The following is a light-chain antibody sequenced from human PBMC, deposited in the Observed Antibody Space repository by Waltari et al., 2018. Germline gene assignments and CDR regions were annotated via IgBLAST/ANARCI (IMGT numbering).Light chain of an antibody. CDR2: GAS. CDR3: QQSYGTPRT. J-gene: IGKJ1*01. CDR1: QSISRY. Sequence: DIQMTQSPSSLSASVGDSVTITCRASQSISRYLNWYQQKPGKAPKLLIYGASGLHGGAPVRFSCSGSGTDFTLTISSLQPEDFATYFCQQSYGTPRTFGQGTKVEI. V-gene: IGKV1-39*01.